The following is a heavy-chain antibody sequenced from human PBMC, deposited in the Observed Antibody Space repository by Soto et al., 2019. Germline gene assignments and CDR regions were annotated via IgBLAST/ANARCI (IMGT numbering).Heavy chain of an antibody. Sequence: ASVKVSCKASGYTFNSYYMHWVRQAPGQGLEWMGIINPSGGSTSYAQKFQGRVTMTRDTSTSTVYMELSSLRSEDTAVYYCARDKGVAGAAYYGMDVWGQGTTVTVSS. V-gene: IGHV1-46*02. CDR2: INPSGGST. J-gene: IGHJ6*02. CDR3: ARDKGVAGAAYYGMDV. CDR1: GYTFNSYY. D-gene: IGHD6-19*01.